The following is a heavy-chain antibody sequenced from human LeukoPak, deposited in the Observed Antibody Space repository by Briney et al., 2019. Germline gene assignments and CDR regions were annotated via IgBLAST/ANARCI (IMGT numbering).Heavy chain of an antibody. CDR2: IYTSGST. J-gene: IGHJ4*02. D-gene: IGHD2-21*02. Sequence: SETLSLTCTVSGGSISSGSYCWSWIRQPAGKGLEWIGHIYTSGSTNYNPSLKSRVTISVDTSKNQFSLKLSSVTAADTAVYYCARDVVVTAIHVFDYWGQGTLVTVSS. V-gene: IGHV4-61*09. CDR1: GGSISSGSYC. CDR3: ARDVVVTAIHVFDY.